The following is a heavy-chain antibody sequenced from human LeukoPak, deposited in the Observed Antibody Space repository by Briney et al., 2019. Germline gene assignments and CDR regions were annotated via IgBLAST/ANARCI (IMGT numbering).Heavy chain of an antibody. D-gene: IGHD3-10*01. CDR3: ARLSDRDPQHWFDP. CDR2: IYHSGTT. V-gene: IGHV4-59*08. CDR1: GVSFSGYY. Sequence: SETLSLTCAVYGVSFSGYYWSWIRQPPGKGLEWIGYIYHSGTTNYNPSLKSRVTISVDTSKSQFSLKLSSVTAADTSVYYCARLSDRDPQHWFDPWGQGILVTVSS. J-gene: IGHJ5*02.